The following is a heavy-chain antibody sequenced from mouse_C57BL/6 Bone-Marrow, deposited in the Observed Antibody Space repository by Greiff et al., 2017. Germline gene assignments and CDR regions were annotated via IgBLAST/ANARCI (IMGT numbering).Heavy chain of an antibody. D-gene: IGHD2-4*01. J-gene: IGHJ2*01. Sequence: VQLQQSGAELARPGASVKLSCKASGYTFTSYGISWVKQRTGQGLEWIGEIYPRSGNTYYNEKFKGKATLTADKSSSTAYMELRSLTSEDSAVYFCAREGNYDYDGEADYWGQGTTLTVSS. CDR3: AREGNYDYDGEADY. CDR1: GYTFTSYG. V-gene: IGHV1-81*01. CDR2: IYPRSGNT.